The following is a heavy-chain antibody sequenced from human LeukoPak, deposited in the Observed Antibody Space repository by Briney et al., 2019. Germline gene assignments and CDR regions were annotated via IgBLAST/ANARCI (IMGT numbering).Heavy chain of an antibody. Sequence: AGGSLRPSCAASGFTFSSYAMSWVRQAPGKGLEWVANIKQDGSEKYYVDSVKGRFTISRDNAKNSLYLQMNSLRAEDTAVYYCARDHNGMDVWGQGTTVTVSS. V-gene: IGHV3-7*01. J-gene: IGHJ6*02. CDR2: IKQDGSEK. CDR3: ARDHNGMDV. CDR1: GFTFSSYA.